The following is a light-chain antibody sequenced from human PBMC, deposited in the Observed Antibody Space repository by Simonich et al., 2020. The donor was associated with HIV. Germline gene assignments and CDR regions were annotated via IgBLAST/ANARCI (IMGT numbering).Light chain of an antibody. Sequence: DIVMTQSPDSLAVSLGERATINCKSSQSVLYSSNEKNYLAWYQQKPRQPPKLLIYWASTRESGVPDRFSGSGSGTDFTLTISSLQAEDVAVYYCQQYYSSPFTFGPGTKVDIK. J-gene: IGKJ3*01. CDR1: QSVLYSSNEKNY. CDR3: QQYYSSPFT. CDR2: WAS. V-gene: IGKV4-1*01.